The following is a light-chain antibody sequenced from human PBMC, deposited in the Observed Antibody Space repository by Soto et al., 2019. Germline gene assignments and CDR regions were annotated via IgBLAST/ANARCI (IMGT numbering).Light chain of an antibody. CDR1: QNVSSN. CDR2: DAS. CDR3: QSRSDWPPRLT. Sequence: EIVLTQSPATLSLSPGERATLSCRASQNVSSNLAWYQQTPRQAPRLLIYDASYRATGIPTRFSGSGSGTDFTLTLSSLEPEDFAVYECQSRSDWPPRLTFGGGTKVEIK. J-gene: IGKJ4*02. V-gene: IGKV3-11*01.